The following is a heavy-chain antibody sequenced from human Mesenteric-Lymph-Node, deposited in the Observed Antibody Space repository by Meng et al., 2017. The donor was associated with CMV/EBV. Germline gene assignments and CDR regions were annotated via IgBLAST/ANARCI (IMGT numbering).Heavy chain of an antibody. CDR3: ASLGKAGFDY. V-gene: IGHV1-69*01. Sequence: SCKASGGSVTSYAICWVRQAPGQGLEWMGGIIPIFGTANYAQNFQGRVTITADESTSTAYMELSSLRSEDTAVYYCASLGKAGFDYWGQGTLVTVSS. CDR1: GGSVTSYA. D-gene: IGHD3-10*01. CDR2: IIPIFGTA. J-gene: IGHJ4*02.